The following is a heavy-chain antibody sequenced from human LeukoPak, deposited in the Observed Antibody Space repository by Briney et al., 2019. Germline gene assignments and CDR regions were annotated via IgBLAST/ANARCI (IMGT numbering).Heavy chain of an antibody. CDR3: ARDPPLWFGETYYAFDI. V-gene: IGHV3-21*01. D-gene: IGHD3-10*01. J-gene: IGHJ3*02. Sequence: PGGSLRLSCAASGFTFSSYSMNWVRQAPGKGLEWVSSISSSSSYIYYADSVKGRFTISRDNAKNSLYLQMNSLRAEDTAVYYCARDPPLWFGETYYAFDIWGQGTMVTVSS. CDR2: ISSSSSYI. CDR1: GFTFSSYS.